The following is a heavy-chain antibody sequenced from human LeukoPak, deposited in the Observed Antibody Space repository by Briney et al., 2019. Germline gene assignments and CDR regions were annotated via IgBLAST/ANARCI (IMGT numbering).Heavy chain of an antibody. CDR2: ISYDGSNK. Sequence: GGSLRLSCAASGFTFSSYGMHWVRQAPGKGLEWVAVISYDGSNKYYADSVKGRFTISRDNSKNTLYLQMNSLRAEDTAVYYCAKEEPAAIVSGMGVWGQGTTVTVSS. CDR3: AKEEPAAIVSGMGV. CDR1: GFTFSSYG. V-gene: IGHV3-30*18. J-gene: IGHJ6*02. D-gene: IGHD2-2*01.